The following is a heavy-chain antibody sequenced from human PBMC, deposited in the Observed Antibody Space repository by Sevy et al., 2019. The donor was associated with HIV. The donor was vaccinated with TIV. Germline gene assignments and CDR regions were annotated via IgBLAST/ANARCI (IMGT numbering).Heavy chain of an antibody. CDR3: ARDCAPGIAAAPDL. Sequence: GGSLRLSCAASGFTFSSYAMSWVRQAPGKGLEWVSAISGSGGSTYYADSVKGRFTISRDNAKNSLFLQMNSLRAEDTAVYHCARDCAPGIAAAPDLWGRGTLVTVSS. V-gene: IGHV3-23*01. J-gene: IGHJ2*01. CDR1: GFTFSSYA. CDR2: ISGSGGST. D-gene: IGHD6-13*01.